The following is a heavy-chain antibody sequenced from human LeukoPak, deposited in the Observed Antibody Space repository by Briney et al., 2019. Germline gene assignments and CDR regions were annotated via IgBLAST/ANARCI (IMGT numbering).Heavy chain of an antibody. V-gene: IGHV4-59*01. Sequence: SETLSLTCTVSGGSISSYYWSWIRQPPGKGLEWIGYIYYSGSTNYNPSLKSRVTISVDTSKNQFSLKLSSVTAADTAVYYCAGGAYDFSEGYSYYFDYWGQGTLVTVSS. CDR1: GGSISSYY. CDR3: AGGAYDFSEGYSYYFDY. CDR2: IYYSGST. D-gene: IGHD3-3*01. J-gene: IGHJ4*02.